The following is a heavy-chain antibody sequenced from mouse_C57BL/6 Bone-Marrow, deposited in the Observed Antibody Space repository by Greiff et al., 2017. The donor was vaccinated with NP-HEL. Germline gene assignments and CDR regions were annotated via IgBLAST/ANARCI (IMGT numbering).Heavy chain of an antibody. J-gene: IGHJ4*01. CDR3: ARSIYYDYADDPFYAKDY. CDR1: GFTFTDYY. V-gene: IGHV7-3*01. D-gene: IGHD2-4*01. Sequence: EVQVVESGGGLVQPGGSLSLSCAASGFTFTDYYMSWVRQPPGKALEWLGFIRNKANGYTTAYSASVTGRFTISRDNSQSILYLQMNAQRAEDSATYYCARSIYYDYADDPFYAKDYWGQGTSVTVSS. CDR2: IRNKANGYTT.